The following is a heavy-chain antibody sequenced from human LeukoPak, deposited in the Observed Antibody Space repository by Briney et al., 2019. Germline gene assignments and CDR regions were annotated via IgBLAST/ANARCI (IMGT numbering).Heavy chain of an antibody. J-gene: IGHJ4*02. CDR3: ARERDIVVVVAAILGY. Sequence: ASVKVSCKASGYTFTGYYMHWVRQAPGQGLEWMGWINPNSGDTNYAQKFQGRVTMTRDTSISTAYMELSRLRSDDTAVYYCARERDIVVVVAAILGYWGQGTLVTVSS. V-gene: IGHV1-2*02. CDR2: INPNSGDT. D-gene: IGHD2-15*01. CDR1: GYTFTGYY.